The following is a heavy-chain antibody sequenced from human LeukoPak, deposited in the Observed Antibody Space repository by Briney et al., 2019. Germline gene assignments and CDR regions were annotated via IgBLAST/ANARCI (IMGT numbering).Heavy chain of an antibody. D-gene: IGHD3-10*01. CDR3: ARQVTMVRGVITYNWFDP. CDR2: IYPGDSDT. J-gene: IGHJ5*02. Sequence: GESLQISCKGSGYIFTSYWIGWVRQMPGKGLEWMGIIYPGDSDTRYSPSFQGQVTISADKSISTAYLQWSSLKASDTAMYYCARQVTMVRGVITYNWFDPWGQGTLVTVSS. V-gene: IGHV5-51*01. CDR1: GYIFTSYW.